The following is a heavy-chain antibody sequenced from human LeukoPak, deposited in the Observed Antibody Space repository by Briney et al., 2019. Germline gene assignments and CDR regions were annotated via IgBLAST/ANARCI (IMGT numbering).Heavy chain of an antibody. CDR3: ARDQSPPEEYYDFWSGYPPGDY. Sequence: GASVKVSCKASGYTFTSYGISWVRQAPGQGLEWMGWISAYNGNTNYAQKLQGRVTMTTDTSTSTAYMELRSLRSDDTAVYYCARDQSPPEEYYDFWSGYPPGDYWGQGTLVTVSS. CDR1: GYTFTSYG. CDR2: ISAYNGNT. D-gene: IGHD3-3*01. V-gene: IGHV1-18*01. J-gene: IGHJ4*02.